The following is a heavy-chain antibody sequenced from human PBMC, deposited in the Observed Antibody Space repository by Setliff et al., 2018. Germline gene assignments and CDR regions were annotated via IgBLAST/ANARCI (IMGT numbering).Heavy chain of an antibody. V-gene: IGHV1-69*13. J-gene: IGHJ4*02. D-gene: IGHD3-3*01. CDR3: ARPRSPKISIFGVTPFDY. CDR1: GGTFSSYA. CDR2: IIPIFGTA. Sequence: SVKVSCKASGGTFSSYAISWVRQAPGQGLEWMGGIIPIFGTANYAQKFQGRVTITADESTSTAYMELSSLRSEDTAVYYCARPRSPKISIFGVTPFDYWGQGTLVTVSS.